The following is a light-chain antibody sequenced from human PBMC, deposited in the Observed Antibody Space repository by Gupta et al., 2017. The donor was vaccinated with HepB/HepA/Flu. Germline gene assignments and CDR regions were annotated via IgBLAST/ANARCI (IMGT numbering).Light chain of an antibody. J-gene: IGLJ3*02. CDR2: SND. Sequence: SVLTQPPPASWTPGQRVTNSCSGRSSNIGRNTVKWYQQPPGTAPKLLIYSNDQRHSGVPERFSGSKSGTSASLAISGLQAEDEAFFYCASWYDSRNGRVFGGGTKLTVL. CDR1: SSNIGRNT. V-gene: IGLV1-44*01. CDR3: ASWYDSRNGRV.